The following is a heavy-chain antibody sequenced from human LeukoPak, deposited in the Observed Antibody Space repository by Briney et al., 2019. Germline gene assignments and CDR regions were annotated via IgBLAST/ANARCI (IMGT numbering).Heavy chain of an antibody. CDR2: ISGGGGST. V-gene: IGHV3-23*01. J-gene: IGHJ4*02. CDR1: GFTFRSYA. CDR3: ARRAAYNSAWYHMDF. Sequence: GGSLRLSCAASGFTFRSYAMSWVRQAPGKGLEWVSAISGGGGSTFYADSVKGRFTISRDNSKNTLFLQMNGLRAEDTAVYYCARRAAYNSAWYHMDFWGQGTLVTVSS. D-gene: IGHD6-19*01.